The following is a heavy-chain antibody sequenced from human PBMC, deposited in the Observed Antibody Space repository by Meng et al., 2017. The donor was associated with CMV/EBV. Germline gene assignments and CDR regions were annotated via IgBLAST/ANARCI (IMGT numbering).Heavy chain of an antibody. D-gene: IGHD6-6*01. J-gene: IGHJ6*02. CDR2: IYYSGST. CDR3: ARDGSSSVYYYYGMDV. Sequence: SETLSLTCTVSGGSISSSSYYWGWIRQPPGKGLVWIGSIYYSGSTYYNPSLKSRVTIAVDTSKNQFSLKLSSVTAADTAVYYCARDGSSSVYYYYGMDVWGQGTTVTVSS. CDR1: GGSISSSSYY. V-gene: IGHV4-39*07.